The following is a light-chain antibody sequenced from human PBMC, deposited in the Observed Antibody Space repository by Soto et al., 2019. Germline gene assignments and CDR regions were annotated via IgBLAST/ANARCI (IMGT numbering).Light chain of an antibody. CDR3: QSYDSSLSVNYV. CDR1: GSDVGDFRY. J-gene: IGLJ1*01. V-gene: IGLV1-40*01. CDR2: GNT. Sequence: QSALTQPASVSGFPGQSIAISCSGTGSDVGDFRYVSWYQQLPGTAPKILIYGNTNRPSGVPDRFSGSKSGTSASLAITGLQAEDEADYYCQSYDSSLSVNYVFGTGTKSPS.